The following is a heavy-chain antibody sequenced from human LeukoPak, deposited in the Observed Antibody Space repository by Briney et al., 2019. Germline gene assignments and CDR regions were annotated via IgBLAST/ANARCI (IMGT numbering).Heavy chain of an antibody. CDR1: GFTFSSYE. D-gene: IGHD2-15*01. CDR3: ARTPGERYCSGGSCYFHYYYMDV. Sequence: PGGSLRLSCAASGFTFSSYEMNWVRQAPGKGLEWVSSISSSSDYIYYADSVKGRFSITRDNARNSLYLQMNSLRAEDTAVYYCARTPGERYCSGGSCYFHYYYMDVWGKGTTVTVS. CDR2: ISSSSDYI. J-gene: IGHJ6*03. V-gene: IGHV3-21*01.